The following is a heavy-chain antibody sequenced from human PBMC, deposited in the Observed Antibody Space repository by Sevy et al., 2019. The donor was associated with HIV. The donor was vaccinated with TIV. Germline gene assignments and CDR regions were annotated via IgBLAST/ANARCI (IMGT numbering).Heavy chain of an antibody. CDR1: SASITSYY. V-gene: IGHV4-59*01. D-gene: IGHD2-21*01. CDR3: VRGGSPWWCVDV. Sequence: SETLSLTCTVSSASITSYYWSWIRQPPGKGLEWIAYTYYSGSTNYNPSLKSRVTISVDTSTNQLSLKLSSVTAADTAVYYCVRGGSPWWCVDVWGKGTTVTVSS. J-gene: IGHJ6*04. CDR2: TYYSGST.